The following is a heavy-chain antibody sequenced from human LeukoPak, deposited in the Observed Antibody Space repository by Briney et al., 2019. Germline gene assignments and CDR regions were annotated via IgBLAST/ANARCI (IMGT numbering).Heavy chain of an antibody. Sequence: PGGSLRLSCAASGFTFSSYWMSWVRQAPGKGLEWVANIKQDGSEKYSVDSVKGRFTISRDKAKNSLYLQMNSLRAEGTAVYDCARDREWELPADAFDIWGQGTMVTVSS. V-gene: IGHV3-7*01. J-gene: IGHJ3*02. CDR3: ARDREWELPADAFDI. D-gene: IGHD1-26*01. CDR2: IKQDGSEK. CDR1: GFTFSSYW.